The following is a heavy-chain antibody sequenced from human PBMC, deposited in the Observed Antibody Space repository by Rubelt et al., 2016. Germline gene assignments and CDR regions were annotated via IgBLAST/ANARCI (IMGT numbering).Heavy chain of an antibody. CDR2: IYYSGST. J-gene: IGHJ5*02. V-gene: IGHV4-39*01. D-gene: IGHD1-1*01. CDR1: GGSISSSSYY. Sequence: QLQLQESGPGLVKPSETLSLTCTVSGGSISSSSYYWGWIRQPPGKGLEWIGSIYYSGSTYYNPSLKSRVTISVDTSKNQLSLKLSSVTAADTAVYYCARLRWNDFWFDPWGQGTLVTVSS. CDR3: ARLRWNDFWFDP.